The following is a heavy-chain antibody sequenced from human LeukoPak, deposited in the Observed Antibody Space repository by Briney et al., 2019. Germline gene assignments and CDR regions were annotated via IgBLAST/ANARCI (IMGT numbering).Heavy chain of an antibody. V-gene: IGHV3-30-3*01. Sequence: PGGSLRLSCAASGFTFSSYAMHWVRQAPGKGLEWVAVISYDGSNKYYADSVKGRFTISRDNSKNTLYLQMNSLRAEDTALYYCARGGIGGGQDYYGMDVWGQGTTVTVSS. CDR2: ISYDGSNK. J-gene: IGHJ6*02. CDR1: GFTFSSYA. D-gene: IGHD3-16*01. CDR3: ARGGIGGGQDYYGMDV.